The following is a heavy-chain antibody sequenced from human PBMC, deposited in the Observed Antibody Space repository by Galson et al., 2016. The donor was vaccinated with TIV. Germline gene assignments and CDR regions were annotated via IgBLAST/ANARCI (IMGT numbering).Heavy chain of an antibody. D-gene: IGHD1-7*01. Sequence: CAISGDSVSGNTAAWNWVRQSPSRGLEWLGRTYYTSKWNTDYAVSAKGRIIIRPDTSMNQVSLQLSSVIPDDTAVYYCSRGNWNYGMGGAMDVWGRGTTVTVSS. J-gene: IGHJ6*02. CDR1: GDSVSGNTAA. CDR2: TYYTSKWNT. V-gene: IGHV6-1*01. CDR3: SRGNWNYGMGGAMDV.